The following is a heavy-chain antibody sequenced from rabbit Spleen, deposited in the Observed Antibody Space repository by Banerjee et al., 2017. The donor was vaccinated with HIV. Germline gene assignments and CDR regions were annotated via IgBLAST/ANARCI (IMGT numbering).Heavy chain of an antibody. J-gene: IGHJ6*01. CDR1: GVSFSNSSY. CDR3: ARDTSSSFSSYGMDL. Sequence: QEQLVESGGGLVKPGASLTLTCTASGVSFSNSSYMCWVRQAPGKGLEWIACIDIGSSGFTYFATWAKGRFTCSKTSSTTVTLQMTRLTAADTATYFCARDTSSSFSSYGMDLWGPGTLVTVS. CDR2: IDIGSSGFT. V-gene: IGHV1S45*01. D-gene: IGHD1-1*01.